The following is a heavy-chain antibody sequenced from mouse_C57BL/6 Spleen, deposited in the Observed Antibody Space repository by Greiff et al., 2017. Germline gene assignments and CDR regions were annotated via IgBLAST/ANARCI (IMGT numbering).Heavy chain of an antibody. D-gene: IGHD2-1*01. J-gene: IGHJ1*03. V-gene: IGHV1-26*01. CDR1: GYTFTDYY. Sequence: VQLQQSGPELVKPGASVKISCKASGYTFTDYYMNWVKQSHGKSLEWIGDINPNNGGTSYNQKFKGKATLTVDKSSSTAYMERRSLTSEDSAVYYCARWGNYRYFDVWGTGTTVTVSS. CDR2: INPNNGGT. CDR3: ARWGNYRYFDV.